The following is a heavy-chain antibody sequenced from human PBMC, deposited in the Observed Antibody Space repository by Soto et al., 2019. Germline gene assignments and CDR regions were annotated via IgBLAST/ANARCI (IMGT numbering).Heavy chain of an antibody. D-gene: IGHD5-18*01. CDR3: ARDQPGYSYGYGLGY. V-gene: IGHV3-21*01. J-gene: IGHJ4*02. Sequence: SCKASGYTFTSYAMHWVRQAPGKGLEWVSSISSSSSYIYYADSVKGRFTISRDNAKNSLYLQMNSLRAEDTAVYYCARDQPGYSYGYGLGYWGQGTLVTVS. CDR2: ISSSSSYI. CDR1: GYTFTSYA.